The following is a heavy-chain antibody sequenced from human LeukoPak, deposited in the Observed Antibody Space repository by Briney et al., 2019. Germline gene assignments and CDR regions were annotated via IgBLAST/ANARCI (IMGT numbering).Heavy chain of an antibody. V-gene: IGHV3-30*18. D-gene: IGHD3-16*01. CDR1: GFTFSSYG. J-gene: IGHJ3*02. CDR3: AKDRNVWGNGAFDI. CDR2: ISYDGSNK. Sequence: GGSLRLSCAASGFTFSSYGMHWVRQAPGKGLEWVAVISYDGSNKYYADSVKGRFTISRDNSKNTLYLQMNSLRAEDTAVYYCAKDRNVWGNGAFDIWGQGTMVTVSS.